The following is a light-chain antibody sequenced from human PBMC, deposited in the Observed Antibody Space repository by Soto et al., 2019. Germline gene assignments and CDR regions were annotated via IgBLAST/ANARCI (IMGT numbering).Light chain of an antibody. CDR2: DAS. V-gene: IGKV3-11*01. Sequence: IFLTQSPATLSFAPGERATLSCRASQSVSSYLAWYQQQPREAPRPLIYDASNSATGITARFSGSGSGTDFTLTISSIEHEDVAVSYCQQRSNWHPITFGQGTRLEIK. CDR1: QSVSSY. J-gene: IGKJ5*01. CDR3: QQRSNWHPIT.